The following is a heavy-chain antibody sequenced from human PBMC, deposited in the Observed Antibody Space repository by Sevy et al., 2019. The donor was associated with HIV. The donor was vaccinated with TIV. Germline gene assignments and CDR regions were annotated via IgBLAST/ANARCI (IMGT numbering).Heavy chain of an antibody. CDR2: IYYSGST. CDR1: GGSIRNYY. V-gene: IGHV4-59*01. J-gene: IGHJ4*02. Sequence: SETLYLTCSVSGGSIRNYYWSWIRQPPGKGLEWIGYIYYSGSTNYNPSLKSRVTISVDTSKKQFSLKLSSVTAADTAVYYCARESIAAAGDFDYWGQGTLVTVSS. CDR3: ARESIAAAGDFDY. D-gene: IGHD6-13*01.